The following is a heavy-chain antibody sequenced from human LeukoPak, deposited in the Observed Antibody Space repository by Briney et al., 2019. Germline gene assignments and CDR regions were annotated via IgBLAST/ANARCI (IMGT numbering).Heavy chain of an antibody. CDR3: ARTPAYYDNRTPFDY. J-gene: IGHJ4*02. D-gene: IGHD3-22*01. V-gene: IGHV1-69*04. CDR2: IIPILGIA. CDR1: GGTFSSYA. Sequence: ASVKVSCKASGGTFSSYAISWVRQAPGQGLEWMGRIIPILGIANYAQKFQGRVTITADKSTSTAYMELSSLRSEDTAVYYCARTPAYYDNRTPFDYWGQGTLVTVSS.